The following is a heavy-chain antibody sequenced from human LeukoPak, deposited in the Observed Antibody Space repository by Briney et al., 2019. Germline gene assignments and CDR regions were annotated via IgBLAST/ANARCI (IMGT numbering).Heavy chain of an antibody. Sequence: GESLRLSCAASGFTFSNVWMSWVRQVPGKGLEWVGRIRRKTDGETTDHAAPVKGRFTISGDDSKNTLYLQMNSLKTEDTAVYYCARRGDGYGGMTVRYFQHWGQGTLVTVSS. V-gene: IGHV3-15*01. CDR3: ARRGDGYGGMTVRYFQH. CDR1: GFTFSNVW. CDR2: IRRKTDGETT. J-gene: IGHJ1*01. D-gene: IGHD4-23*01.